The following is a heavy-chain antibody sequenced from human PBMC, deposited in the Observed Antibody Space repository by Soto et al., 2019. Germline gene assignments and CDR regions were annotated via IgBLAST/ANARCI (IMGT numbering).Heavy chain of an antibody. Sequence: EVQLLESGGGLVQPGGSLKLSCAASGFTFSSYAMSWVRQAPGKGLEWVSAISGSGSSTYFANSLKGRFTVSRDNAKDALYLLMNSLRAEDTAVYYCPKVRPSLGGNGRGGMDVCGQGATVSVSS. CDR2: ISGSGSST. D-gene: IGHD3-16*01. CDR1: GFTFSSYA. J-gene: IGHJ6*01. CDR3: PKVRPSLGGNGRGGMDV. V-gene: IGHV3-23*01.